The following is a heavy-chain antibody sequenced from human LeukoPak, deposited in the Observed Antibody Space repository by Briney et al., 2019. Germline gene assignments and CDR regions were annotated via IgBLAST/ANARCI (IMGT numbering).Heavy chain of an antibody. CDR1: GFTFSSYG. CDR3: ARDPTYYLRYGYFDS. J-gene: IGHJ4*02. D-gene: IGHD1-26*01. CDR2: IWYGGSNR. Sequence: GGSLRLSCAASGFTFSSYGMHWVRQAPGKGLEWVAGIWYGGSNRYYADSVKGRFTISRDNAKNSLYLQMNSLRAEDTAVYYCARDPTYYLRYGYFDSWGQGTLVTVSS. V-gene: IGHV3-33*08.